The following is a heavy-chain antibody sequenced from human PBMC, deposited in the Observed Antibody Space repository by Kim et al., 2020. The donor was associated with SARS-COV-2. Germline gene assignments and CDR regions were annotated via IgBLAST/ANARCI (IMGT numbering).Heavy chain of an antibody. V-gene: IGHV3-48*02. Sequence: DSVKGRVTISRDNAKNSLYLQMNSLRDEDTAVYYCARDPTAMVTGDAFDIWGQGTMVTVSS. J-gene: IGHJ3*02. D-gene: IGHD5-18*01. CDR3: ARDPTAMVTGDAFDI.